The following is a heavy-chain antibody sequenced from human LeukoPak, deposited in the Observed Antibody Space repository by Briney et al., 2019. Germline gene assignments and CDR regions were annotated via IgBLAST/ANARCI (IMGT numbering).Heavy chain of an antibody. CDR3: ARDLDYYGSGSYYLLDY. Sequence: ASVKVSCKASGYTFAGYYRHWVRQAPGQGLEWMGWINPNSGGTNYAQKFQGRVTMTRDTSISTVYMELSRLRSDDTAIYYCARDLDYYGSGSYYLLDYWGQGTLVTVSS. J-gene: IGHJ4*02. V-gene: IGHV1-2*02. D-gene: IGHD3-10*01. CDR1: GYTFAGYY. CDR2: INPNSGGT.